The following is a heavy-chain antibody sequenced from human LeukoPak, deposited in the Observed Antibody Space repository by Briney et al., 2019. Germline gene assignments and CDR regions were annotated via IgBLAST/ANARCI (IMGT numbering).Heavy chain of an antibody. CDR3: TRYSGYPGDY. D-gene: IGHD5-12*01. CDR2: IWYDGSNK. CDR1: GFTFSSYG. V-gene: IGHV3-33*01. J-gene: IGHJ4*02. Sequence: PGGSLRLSCAASGFTFSSYGMHWVRQAPGKGLEWVAVIWYDGSNKYYADSVKGRFTISRDNAKNSLYLQMNSLRVEDTGVYYCTRYSGYPGDYWGQGTLVTVSS.